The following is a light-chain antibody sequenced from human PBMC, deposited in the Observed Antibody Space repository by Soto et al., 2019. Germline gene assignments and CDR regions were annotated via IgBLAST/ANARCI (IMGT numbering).Light chain of an antibody. V-gene: IGKV2-28*01. J-gene: IGKJ1*01. CDR1: QSLLHSNGYNY. CDR2: LGS. CDR3: MQALQTPMT. Sequence: DIVMTQSPLSLPVTPGEPASISWRSSQSLLHSNGYNYLDWYLQKPGQSPQLLIYLGSNRASGVPDRFSGSGSGTEFTLKISRVEAEDVGVYYCMQALQTPMTFGQGTKVEIK.